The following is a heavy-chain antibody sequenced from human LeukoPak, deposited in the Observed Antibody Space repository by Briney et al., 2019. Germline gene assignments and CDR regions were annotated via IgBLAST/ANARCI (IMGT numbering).Heavy chain of an antibody. J-gene: IGHJ5*02. CDR3: ASLYSRIAVAGTTP. D-gene: IGHD6-19*01. CDR2: ISYDGSNK. V-gene: IGHV3-30*03. Sequence: GGSLRLSCAASGFTFSSYGMHWVRQAPGKGLEWVAVISYDGSNKYYADSVEGRFTISRDNSKNTLYLQMNSLRAEDTAVYYCASLYSRIAVAGTTPWGQGTLVTVSS. CDR1: GFTFSSYG.